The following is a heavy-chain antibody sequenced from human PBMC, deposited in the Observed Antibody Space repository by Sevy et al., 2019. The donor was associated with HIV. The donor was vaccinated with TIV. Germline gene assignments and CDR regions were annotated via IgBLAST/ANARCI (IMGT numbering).Heavy chain of an antibody. CDR2: ISSSSSYI. V-gene: IGHV3-21*01. CDR3: ASASEYYDILTGYHRPYYYGMDV. Sequence: GGYLRLSCAASGFTFSSYSMNWVRQAPGKGLEWVSSISSSSSYIYYADSVKGRFTISRDNAKNSLYLQMNSLRAEDTAVYYCASASEYYDILTGYHRPYYYGMDVWGQGTTVTVSS. CDR1: GFTFSSYS. J-gene: IGHJ6*02. D-gene: IGHD3-9*01.